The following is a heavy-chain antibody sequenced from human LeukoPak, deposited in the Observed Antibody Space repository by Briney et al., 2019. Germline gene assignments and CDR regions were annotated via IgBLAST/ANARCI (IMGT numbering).Heavy chain of an antibody. CDR1: GGSISSSSYY. V-gene: IGHV4-39*07. Sequence: SETLSLTCTVSGGSISSSSYYWGWIPQPPGKELQWIASVYYSGRTNYSPSLKSRVTISVDTSKNQFSLKLTSVTAADTAVYCCARGVNSGYFDYCGQGTLVTVSS. D-gene: IGHD1-26*01. J-gene: IGHJ4*02. CDR2: VYYSGRT. CDR3: ARGVNSGYFDY.